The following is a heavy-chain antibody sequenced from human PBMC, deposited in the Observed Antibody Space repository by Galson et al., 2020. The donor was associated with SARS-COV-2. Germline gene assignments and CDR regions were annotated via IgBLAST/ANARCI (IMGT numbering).Heavy chain of an antibody. CDR1: GYTLTELS. CDR2: FDPEDGET. CDR3: ATGPCIAARYWFDA. J-gene: IGHJ5*02. D-gene: IGHD6-6*01. V-gene: IGHV1-24*01. Sequence: ASVKVPCKVSGYTLTELSMHWVRQAPGKGLEWMGGFDPEDGETVYAQKYQGRVTMTEDTSTDTAYMELSSLRSEDTAVYYCATGPCIAARYWFDAWGQGTLVTVSS.